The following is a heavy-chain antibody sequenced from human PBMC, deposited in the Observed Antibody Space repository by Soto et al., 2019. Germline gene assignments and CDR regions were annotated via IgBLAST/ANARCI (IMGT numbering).Heavy chain of an antibody. D-gene: IGHD3-3*01. Sequence: QVQLVESGGGLVKPGGSLRLSCAASGFTISDYYMCWIRQAPGKGLESLSYISGSSSDTKCADSVRGRFTISRDNAKNSLYLQMNSLRAEDTAVYYCATGPRRLSDWGQGTPVIVSS. CDR1: GFTISDYY. CDR2: ISGSSSDT. J-gene: IGHJ4*02. V-gene: IGHV3-11*05. CDR3: ATGPRRLSD.